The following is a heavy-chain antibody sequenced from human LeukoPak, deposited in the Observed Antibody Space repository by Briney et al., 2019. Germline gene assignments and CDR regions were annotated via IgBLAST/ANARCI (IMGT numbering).Heavy chain of an antibody. D-gene: IGHD6-6*01. V-gene: IGHV3-64D*09. J-gene: IGHJ4*02. CDR1: GFTISLYA. CDR3: VKGGQYSSSSHFDY. CDR2: ISSKGVST. Sequence: PGGSLRLSCSASGFTISLYAMLWARQAPGKGLEYVSGISSKGVSTYYAHSVKGRFTISRDNSKDMMFLQMSSLRPEDTAVYYCVKGGQYSSSSHFDYWGQGTLVTVSS.